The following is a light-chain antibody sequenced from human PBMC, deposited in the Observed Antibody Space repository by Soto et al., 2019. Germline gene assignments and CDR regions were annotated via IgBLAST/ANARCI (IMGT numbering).Light chain of an antibody. CDR1: QLVSSD. Sequence: EIVLTPSPAPLSLSPGERATLSCRASQLVSSDLAWYQHKPGQAPRLLVYDASTRATGVPTRFSGSGSGTDFTLTISSLEPEDFAVYYCQQRSDWPTFGQGTKV. CDR3: QQRSDWPT. J-gene: IGKJ1*01. V-gene: IGKV3-11*01. CDR2: DAS.